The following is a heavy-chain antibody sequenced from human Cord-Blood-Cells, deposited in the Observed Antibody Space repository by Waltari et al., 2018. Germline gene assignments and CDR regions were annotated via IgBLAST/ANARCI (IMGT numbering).Heavy chain of an antibody. D-gene: IGHD6-19*01. J-gene: IGHJ5*02. V-gene: IGHV1-2*06. CDR2: INPNSGGT. Sequence: QVQLVQSGAEVKKPGASVKVSCKASGYTFTGYYMHWVRQAPGQGLEWMGRINPNSGGTNYAQKFKGRVTMTRDTSIRTSYMEWSRLGSDDTAVYYCARDRYSSGWPNWFDPWGQGTLVTVSS. CDR1: GYTFTGYY. CDR3: ARDRYSSGWPNWFDP.